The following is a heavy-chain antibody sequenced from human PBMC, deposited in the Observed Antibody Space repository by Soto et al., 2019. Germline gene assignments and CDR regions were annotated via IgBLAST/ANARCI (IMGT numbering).Heavy chain of an antibody. CDR3: ARIVVGVTVDL. Sequence: SETLSLTCTVSDASVWPDSYFWTWIRQPPGKGLEWIAYFSHTGDTNYNPSLKSRVTISIDTSRNQFSLTVTSVTAADTAVYFCARIVVGVTVDLWGQGSLVTVSS. J-gene: IGHJ4*02. CDR1: DASVWPDSYF. V-gene: IGHV4-61*01. CDR2: FSHTGDT. D-gene: IGHD1-26*01.